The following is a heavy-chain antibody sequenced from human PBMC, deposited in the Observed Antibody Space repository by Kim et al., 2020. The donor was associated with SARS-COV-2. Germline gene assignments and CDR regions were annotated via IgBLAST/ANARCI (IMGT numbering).Heavy chain of an antibody. Sequence: GGSLRLSCAASGFTFSSYEMNWVRQAPGKGLEWVSYISSSGSTIYYADSVKGRFTISRDNAKNSLYLQMNSLRAEDTAVYYCARVRFGEFSFDYWGQGTLVTVSS. CDR2: ISSSGSTI. D-gene: IGHD3-10*01. CDR1: GFTFSSYE. J-gene: IGHJ4*02. CDR3: ARVRFGEFSFDY. V-gene: IGHV3-48*03.